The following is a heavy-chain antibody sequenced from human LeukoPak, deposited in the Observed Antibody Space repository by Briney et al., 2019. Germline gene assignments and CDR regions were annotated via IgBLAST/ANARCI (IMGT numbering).Heavy chain of an antibody. CDR3: ARQTIFGVVIPLDY. CDR1: GGSISSGSYY. CDR2: IYTSGST. V-gene: IGHV4-61*02. D-gene: IGHD3-3*01. J-gene: IGHJ4*02. Sequence: PSETLSLTCTVSGGSISSGSYYWSWIRQPAGKGLEWIGRIYTSGSTNYNPSLKSRVTISVDTSKNQFSLKLSSVTAADTAVYYCARQTIFGVVIPLDYWGQGTLVTVSS.